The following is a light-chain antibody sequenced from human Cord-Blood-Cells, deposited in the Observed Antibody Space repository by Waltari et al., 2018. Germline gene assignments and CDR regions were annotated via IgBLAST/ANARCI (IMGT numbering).Light chain of an antibody. CDR2: DVS. J-gene: IGLJ3*02. Sequence: QSALTQPASVSGSPGQSITISCTGTSSDVGGYNYVSWYQQHPGKAPKLMIYDVSKRPSGVSSRFSGSKSGNTASLTISGLQAEDEADYYCRSYTSSSTVFGGGTKLTVL. CDR1: SSDVGGYNY. V-gene: IGLV2-14*01. CDR3: RSYTSSSTV.